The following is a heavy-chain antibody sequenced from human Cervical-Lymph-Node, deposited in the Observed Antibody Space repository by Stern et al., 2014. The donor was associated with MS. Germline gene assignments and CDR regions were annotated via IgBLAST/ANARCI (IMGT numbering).Heavy chain of an antibody. CDR3: ARDGLDFFLFDY. J-gene: IGHJ4*02. Sequence: VQLVESGGGLVKPGGSLRLSCTASGFPFSDYYMSWIRQAPGTGLEWVSSISSRSSTIYYADSVKGRLPISRDNAKNSLYLQMNSLRVEDTAVYYCARDGLDFFLFDYWGQGTLVTVSS. CDR2: ISSRSSTI. V-gene: IGHV3-11*01. D-gene: IGHD3/OR15-3a*01. CDR1: GFPFSDYY.